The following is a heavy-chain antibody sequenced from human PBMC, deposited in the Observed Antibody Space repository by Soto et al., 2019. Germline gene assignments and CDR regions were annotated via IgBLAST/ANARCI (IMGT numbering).Heavy chain of an antibody. D-gene: IGHD3-10*01. Sequence: GGSLRLSCAASGFTFSSYGMHWVRQAPGKGLEWVAVISYDGSNKYYADSVKGRFTISRDNSKNTLYLQMNSLRAEDTAVYYCAKDMRFGEFGDYYYGMDVCGQGTTVTVSS. CDR2: ISYDGSNK. V-gene: IGHV3-30*18. J-gene: IGHJ6*02. CDR1: GFTFSSYG. CDR3: AKDMRFGEFGDYYYGMDV.